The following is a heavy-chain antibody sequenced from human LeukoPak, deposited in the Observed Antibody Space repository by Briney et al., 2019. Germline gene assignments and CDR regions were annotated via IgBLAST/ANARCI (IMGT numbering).Heavy chain of an antibody. V-gene: IGHV3-23*01. CDR3: AKEPTTMVRGYYDY. J-gene: IGHJ4*02. D-gene: IGHD3-10*01. Sequence: GGSLRLSCAASGFMFRSSAMSWVRQAPGKGLEWVSAISSSGGSTYYADSVKGRFTISRDNSRNTLYLQMNSLRAEDTAVYYCAKEPTTMVRGYYDYWGQGTLVTVSS. CDR2: ISSSGGST. CDR1: GFMFRSSA.